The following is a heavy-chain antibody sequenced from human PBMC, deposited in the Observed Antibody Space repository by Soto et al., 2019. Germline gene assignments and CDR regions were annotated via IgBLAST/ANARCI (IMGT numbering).Heavy chain of an antibody. D-gene: IGHD6-19*01. Sequence: QVQLVESGGGVVQPGGSLILSCSASRFTLSNCGMHWVRQAPGRGLEWVAMISYDGNEKPYIDSVKGRFTISRDDSKNTLYLQMNSLRPEDTAVYYCAKDLYTSGWYNYFDPWGQGTLVTVSS. CDR3: AKDLYTSGWYNYFDP. V-gene: IGHV3-30*18. J-gene: IGHJ5*02. CDR1: RFTLSNCG. CDR2: ISYDGNEK.